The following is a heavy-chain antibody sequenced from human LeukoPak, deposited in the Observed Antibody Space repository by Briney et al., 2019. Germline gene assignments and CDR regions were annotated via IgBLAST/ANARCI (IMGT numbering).Heavy chain of an antibody. CDR2: INPSGGST. V-gene: IGHV1-46*01. J-gene: IGHJ6*02. CDR1: GYTFTSYY. CDR3: ARERRGSYYRYYYYGMDV. Sequence: ASVKVSCKASGYTFTSYYMHWVRQAPGQGLEWMGIINPSGGSTSYAQKFQGRVTMTRDTSTSTVYMELSSLRSEDTAVYYCARERRGSYYRYYYYGMDVWGQGTTVTVSS. D-gene: IGHD1-26*01.